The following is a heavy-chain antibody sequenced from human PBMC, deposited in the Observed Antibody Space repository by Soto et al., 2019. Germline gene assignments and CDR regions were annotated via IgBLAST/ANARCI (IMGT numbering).Heavy chain of an antibody. J-gene: IGHJ6*02. V-gene: IGHV1-46*01. CDR1: GYAFTSYH. CDR2: INPSGGGT. CDR3: AREVVVAIDDSPFYGMDV. D-gene: IGHD2-15*01. Sequence: QVQLVQSGAEVKKPGAPMKVSCKASGYAFTSYHINWVRQAPGQGLEWMGIINPSGGGTTYAQKFRGRVTMTSDTSTSTVYMELSSLRSEDTAVYFCAREVVVAIDDSPFYGMDVWGQGTTVTDSS.